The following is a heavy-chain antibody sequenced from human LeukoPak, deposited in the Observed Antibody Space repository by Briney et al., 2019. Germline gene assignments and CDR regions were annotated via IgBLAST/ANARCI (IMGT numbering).Heavy chain of an antibody. CDR2: IKQDGSEK. Sequence: GGSLRLSCAASGFTFSSYWMSWVRQTPGKGLEWVANIKQDGSEKYYVDSVKGRFTISRDNAKNSLYLQMNSLRAEDTAVYYCARKITVTTFGRGLADYWGQGTLVTVSS. D-gene: IGHD4-17*01. CDR3: ARKITVTTFGRGLADY. V-gene: IGHV3-7*01. J-gene: IGHJ4*02. CDR1: GFTFSSYW.